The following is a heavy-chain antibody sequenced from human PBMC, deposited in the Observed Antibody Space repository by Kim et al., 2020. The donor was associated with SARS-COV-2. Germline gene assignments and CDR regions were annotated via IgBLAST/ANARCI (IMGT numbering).Heavy chain of an antibody. CDR1: GFTFDDYA. CDR3: AKDMHGSIAVAGRGPRFDY. CDR2: ISWNSGSI. D-gene: IGHD6-19*01. Sequence: GGSLRLSCAASGFTFDDYAMHWVRQAPGKGLEWVSGISWNSGSIGYADSVKGRFTISRDNAKNSLYLQMNSLRAEDTALYYCAKDMHGSIAVAGRGPRFDYWGQGTLVTVSS. V-gene: IGHV3-9*01. J-gene: IGHJ4*02.